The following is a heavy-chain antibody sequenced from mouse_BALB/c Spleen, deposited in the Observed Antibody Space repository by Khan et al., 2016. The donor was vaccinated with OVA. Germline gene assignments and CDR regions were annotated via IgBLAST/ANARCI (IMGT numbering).Heavy chain of an antibody. J-gene: IGHJ3*01. D-gene: IGHD2-12*01. Sequence: VQLQQPGPDLVKPGASVKMSCKASGYSFTGYYMNWVKQSHGKSLECIGRVNPNTGNTNYNQKFRGKAILIVDTSSSTAYMELRSLTSEDSAVYYCARGHDFFAYWGQGTLVTVSA. CDR1: GYSFTGYY. CDR2: VNPNTGNT. V-gene: IGHV1-26*01. CDR3: ARGHDFFAY.